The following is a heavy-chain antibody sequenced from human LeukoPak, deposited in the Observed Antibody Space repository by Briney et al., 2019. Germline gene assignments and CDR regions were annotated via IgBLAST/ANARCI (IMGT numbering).Heavy chain of an antibody. CDR1: GYTFTGDF. V-gene: IGHV1-2*02. CDR3: ARHMTTANNWFDP. CDR2: INPKTGVT. Sequence: ASVKVSCKASGYTFTGDFMHWVRQAPGQGLEWMGWINPKTGVTNYEQKFQGRVIMTRDTSISTVYMEVTRLTSDDTAVYYCARHMTTANNWFDPWGQGTLVTVSS. J-gene: IGHJ5*02. D-gene: IGHD1-1*01.